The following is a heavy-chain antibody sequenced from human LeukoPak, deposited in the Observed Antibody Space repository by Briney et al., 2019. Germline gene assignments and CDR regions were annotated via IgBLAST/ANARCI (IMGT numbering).Heavy chain of an antibody. Sequence: GGSLRLSCAASGFTFSRYSMNWVRQTPGKGLEWVSSISSSSNYMYFADSVEGRFTISRDNAKNSLYLQMNSLRAEDTAVYYCAREIYGDYVFDYWGQGTLVTVSS. J-gene: IGHJ4*02. V-gene: IGHV3-21*01. CDR1: GFTFSRYS. CDR3: AREIYGDYVFDY. CDR2: ISSSSNYM. D-gene: IGHD4-17*01.